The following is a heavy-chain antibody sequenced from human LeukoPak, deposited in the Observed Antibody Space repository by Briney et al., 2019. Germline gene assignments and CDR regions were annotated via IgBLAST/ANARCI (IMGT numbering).Heavy chain of an antibody. CDR3: AMVGGRYDYVWGSYRQREYFDY. CDR1: GFTFDDYA. J-gene: IGHJ4*02. CDR2: ISWDGGSP. V-gene: IGHV3-43D*03. D-gene: IGHD3-16*02. Sequence: GGSLRLSCAASGFTFDDYAMHWVRQAPGKGLEWVSLISWDGGSPYYADSVKGRFTISRDNAKNSLYLQMNSLRAEDTAVYYCAMVGGRYDYVWGSYRQREYFDYWGQGTLVTVSS.